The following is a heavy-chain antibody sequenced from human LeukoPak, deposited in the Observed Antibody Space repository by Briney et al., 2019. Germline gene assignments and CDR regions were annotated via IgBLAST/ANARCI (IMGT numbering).Heavy chain of an antibody. J-gene: IGHJ3*02. CDR2: IYYSGST. CDR1: GGSISSSSDY. CDR3: AREERDSGDAFDI. D-gene: IGHD1-26*01. Sequence: SETLSLTCTVSGGSISSSSDYWGWIRQPPGKGLEWIGSIYYSGSTYYNPSLKSRVTISVDTSKNQFSLKLSSVTAADTAVYYCAREERDSGDAFDIWGQGKMVTVSS. V-gene: IGHV4-39*01.